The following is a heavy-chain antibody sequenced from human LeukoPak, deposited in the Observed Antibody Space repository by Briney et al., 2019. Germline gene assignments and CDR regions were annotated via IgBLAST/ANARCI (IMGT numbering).Heavy chain of an antibody. J-gene: IGHJ4*02. CDR1: GGSFSGYY. Sequence: SETLSLTCAVYGGSFSGYYWSWIRQPPGKGLEWIGEINHSGSTNYNPSLKRRVTISVDTSKNQFSLKLNSVTAADTAVYYCARDRALGSGKYYFDYWGQGTLVTVSS. CDR2: INHSGST. CDR3: ARDRALGSGKYYFDY. V-gene: IGHV4-34*01. D-gene: IGHD3-16*01.